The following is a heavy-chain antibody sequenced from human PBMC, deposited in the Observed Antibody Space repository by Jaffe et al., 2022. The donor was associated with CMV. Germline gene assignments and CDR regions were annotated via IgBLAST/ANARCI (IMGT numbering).Heavy chain of an antibody. CDR3: AKDLSEWELPSLGAFDI. J-gene: IGHJ3*02. Sequence: QVQLVESGGGVVQPGRSLRLSCAASGFTFSSYGMHWVRQAPGKGLEWVAVISYDGSNKYYADSVKGRFTISRDNSKNTLYLQMNSLRAEDTAVYYCAKDLSEWELPSLGAFDIWGQGTMVTVSS. D-gene: IGHD1-26*01. V-gene: IGHV3-30*18. CDR2: ISYDGSNK. CDR1: GFTFSSYG.